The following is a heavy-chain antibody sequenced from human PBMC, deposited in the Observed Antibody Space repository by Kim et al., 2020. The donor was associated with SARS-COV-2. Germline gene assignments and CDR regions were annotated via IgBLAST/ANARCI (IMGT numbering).Heavy chain of an antibody. J-gene: IGHJ4*02. Sequence: SETLSLTCTVSGYSIISGYYWGWIRQPPGKGLEWIGSIYHSGSTYYNPSLKSRVTISVDTSKNQFSLKLSSVTAADTAVYYCARGIVALYDYWGQGTLVTVSS. CDR1: GYSIISGYY. CDR2: IYHSGST. V-gene: IGHV4-38-2*02. CDR3: ARGIVALYDY. D-gene: IGHD3-22*01.